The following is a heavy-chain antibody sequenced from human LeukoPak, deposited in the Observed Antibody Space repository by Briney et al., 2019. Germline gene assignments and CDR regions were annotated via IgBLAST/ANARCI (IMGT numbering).Heavy chain of an antibody. CDR2: IKRDGSEK. Sequence: GGSLRLSCAASGFTFSSYSMNWVRQAPGKGLEWVANIKRDGSEKYYVDSVKGRFTISRDNAKNSLYLQMNSLRAEDTAVYYCATDDNSGSDYWGQGTLVTVSS. CDR3: ATDDNSGSDY. D-gene: IGHD3-22*01. V-gene: IGHV3-7*01. CDR1: GFTFSSYS. J-gene: IGHJ4*02.